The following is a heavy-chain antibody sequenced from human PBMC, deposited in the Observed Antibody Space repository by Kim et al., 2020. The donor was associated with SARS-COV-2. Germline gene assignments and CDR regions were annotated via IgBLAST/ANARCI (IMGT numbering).Heavy chain of an antibody. CDR1: GFTFSSYS. Sequence: GGSLRLSCAASGFTFSSYSMNWVRQAPGKGLEWVSYISSSSSTIYYADSVKGRFTISRDNAKNSLYLQMNSLRAEDTAVYYCARDLVVQKWLQFLTIDAFDIWGQGTMVTVSS. CDR3: ARDLVVQKWLQFLTIDAFDI. V-gene: IGHV3-48*04. CDR2: ISSSSSTI. D-gene: IGHD5-12*01. J-gene: IGHJ3*02.